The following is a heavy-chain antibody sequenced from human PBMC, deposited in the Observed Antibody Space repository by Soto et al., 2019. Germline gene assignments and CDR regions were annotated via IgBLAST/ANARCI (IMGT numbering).Heavy chain of an antibody. V-gene: IGHV3-13*01. D-gene: IGHD1-26*01. CDR2: IGTAGDT. J-gene: IGHJ4*02. Sequence: PGGSLRLSCAASGFTFSSYDMHWVRQATGKGLEWVSAIGTAGDTYYPGSVKGRFTISRENAENSLYLQMNSLRAGDTAVYYCARARGEVGATEYYFDYWGQGTLVTVSS. CDR3: ARARGEVGATEYYFDY. CDR1: GFTFSSYD.